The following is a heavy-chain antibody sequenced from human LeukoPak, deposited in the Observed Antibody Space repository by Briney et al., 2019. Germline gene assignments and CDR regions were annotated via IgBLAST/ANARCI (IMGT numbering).Heavy chain of an antibody. D-gene: IGHD6-13*01. CDR3: ARDHKESLAAAGAIDY. CDR1: GYTFTSYG. Sequence: ASVKVSCKASGYTFTSYGISWVRQAPGQGLEWMGWISAYNGNTNYAQKLQGRVTMTTDTSTSTAYMELRSLRPDDTAVYYCARDHKESLAAAGAIDYWGQGTLVTVSS. V-gene: IGHV1-18*01. CDR2: ISAYNGNT. J-gene: IGHJ4*02.